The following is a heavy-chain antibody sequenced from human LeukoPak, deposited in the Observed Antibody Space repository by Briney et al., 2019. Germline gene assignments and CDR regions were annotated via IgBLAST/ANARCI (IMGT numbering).Heavy chain of an antibody. V-gene: IGHV3-23*01. CDR1: GFTFNKYG. CDR2: ISGDGKDR. D-gene: IGHD2/OR15-2a*01. Sequence: GGSLRLSCAASGFTFNKYGMSWVRQAPGKGLQWVSAISGDGKDRDYPDSVKGRFTISRDNSKNTLYLQMNSLRAEDTAVYYCAKGPLLWDWGQGTLVTVSS. J-gene: IGHJ4*02. CDR3: AKGPLLWD.